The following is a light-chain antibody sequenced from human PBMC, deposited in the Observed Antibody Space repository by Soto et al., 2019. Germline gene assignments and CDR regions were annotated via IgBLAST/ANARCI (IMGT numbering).Light chain of an antibody. J-gene: IGKJ1*01. CDR2: GAS. CDR1: QSVSSSY. Sequence: EIVLTQSPGTLSLSPGERATLSCRASQSVSSSYLAWYQQKPGQAPRLLIYGASSRATGIPDRFSGSGSGTDFTLTISSLQPEDFATYSCLQHYSYPWTFGQGTKVDIK. CDR3: LQHYSYPWT. V-gene: IGKV3-20*01.